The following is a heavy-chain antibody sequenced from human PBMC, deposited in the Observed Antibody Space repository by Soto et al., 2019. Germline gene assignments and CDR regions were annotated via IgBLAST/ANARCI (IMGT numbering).Heavy chain of an antibody. Sequence: HVQLVESGGGVVHPGRSLRLSCAASGFTFSTSAMHWVRQAPGKGLEWVAVISYVGTNEHYEDSVKGRFTVSRDNSRNTLSLQMNSLRPEDTAVYYCVASVFSFDYWGQGSLVTVSS. CDR1: GFTFSTSA. J-gene: IGHJ4*02. V-gene: IGHV3-30*01. CDR3: VASVFSFDY. D-gene: IGHD2-8*01. CDR2: ISYVGTNE.